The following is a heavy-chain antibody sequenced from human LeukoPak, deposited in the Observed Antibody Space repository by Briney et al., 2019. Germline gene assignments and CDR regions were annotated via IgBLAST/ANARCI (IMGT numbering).Heavy chain of an antibody. J-gene: IGHJ3*02. Sequence: MSGGSLRLXCAASGFTFSSYSMNWVRQAPGKGLEWVSSISSSSTYIYYADSLKGRFTISRDNAKNSLSLQMNSLGAEDTAVYYCARDTHCSSTSCYNAFDIWGQGTMVTVSS. D-gene: IGHD2-2*02. CDR2: ISSSSTYI. CDR1: GFTFSSYS. CDR3: ARDTHCSSTSCYNAFDI. V-gene: IGHV3-21*01.